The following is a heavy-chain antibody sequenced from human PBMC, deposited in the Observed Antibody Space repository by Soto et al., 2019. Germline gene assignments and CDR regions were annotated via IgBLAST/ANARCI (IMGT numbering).Heavy chain of an antibody. J-gene: IGHJ4*02. CDR3: ASGESGVLGYCSGGSCYSYEPYDY. D-gene: IGHD2-15*01. Sequence: QLQLQESGPGLVKPSETLSLTCTVSGGSISSSSYYWGWIRQPPGKGLEWIGSIYYSGSTYYNPSRKSRVTISVDTSKNRYSLKLSSVTAADTAVYYCASGESGVLGYCSGGSCYSYEPYDYLGQGTLVTVSS. CDR1: GGSISSSSYY. V-gene: IGHV4-39*01. CDR2: IYYSGST.